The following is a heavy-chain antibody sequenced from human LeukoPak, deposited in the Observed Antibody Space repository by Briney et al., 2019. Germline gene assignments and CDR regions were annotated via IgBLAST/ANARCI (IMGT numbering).Heavy chain of an antibody. V-gene: IGHV3-7*01. Sequence: GGSLRLSCAASGFTFSTYRMSWVRQAPGKGLEWVANIKQDGSEKHYVDSVKGRFTISRDNAKNTLYLQMNSLRAEDTAVYYCARGILGISSGRAFDIWGQGTMVTVSS. CDR3: ARGILGISSGRAFDI. CDR2: IKQDGSEK. D-gene: IGHD7-27*01. CDR1: GFTFSTYR. J-gene: IGHJ3*02.